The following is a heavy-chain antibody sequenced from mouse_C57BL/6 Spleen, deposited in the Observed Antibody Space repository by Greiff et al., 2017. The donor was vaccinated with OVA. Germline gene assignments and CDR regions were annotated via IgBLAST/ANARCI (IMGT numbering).Heavy chain of an antibody. CDR1: GYTFTSYG. CDR3: ARDRYGYDREFDY. D-gene: IGHD2-2*01. J-gene: IGHJ2*02. Sequence: QVQLQQSGAELARPGASVKLSCKASGYTFTSYGISWVKQRTGQGLEWIGEIYPRSGNTYYNEKFKGKATLTADKSSSPAYMELRSLTSEDAAVYFCARDRYGYDREFDYWGQGTSLTVSS. CDR2: IYPRSGNT. V-gene: IGHV1-81*01.